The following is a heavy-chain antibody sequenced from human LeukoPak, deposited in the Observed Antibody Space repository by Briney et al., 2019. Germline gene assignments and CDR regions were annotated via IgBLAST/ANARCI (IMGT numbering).Heavy chain of an antibody. J-gene: IGHJ4*02. V-gene: IGHV1-18*01. Sequence: VASVKVSCKASGYTFTSYGISWVRQAPGQGLEWMGWISAYNGNTNYAQKLQGRVTMTTDTSTSTAYMELRSLRSDDTAVYYCARDPYYYDSSGYYYWGQGTLVTVSS. CDR2: ISAYNGNT. D-gene: IGHD3-22*01. CDR1: GYTFTSYG. CDR3: ARDPYYYDSSGYYY.